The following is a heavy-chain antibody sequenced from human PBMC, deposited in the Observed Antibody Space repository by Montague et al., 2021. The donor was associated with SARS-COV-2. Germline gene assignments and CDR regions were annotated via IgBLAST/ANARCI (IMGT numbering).Heavy chain of an antibody. CDR1: RASIILSVHY. CDR2: IHYIGNT. Sequence: SETLSLTCNVYRASIILSVHYWAWIRKPPGKGLELIGSIHYIGNTYYNPSLESRVTISVDTSENQFSLKLRSVIAADTAVHYCARLLPDGTVVATDIPFDSWGQGTLVTVSS. V-gene: IGHV4-39*01. CDR3: ARLLPDGTVVATDIPFDS. J-gene: IGHJ4*02. D-gene: IGHD2-21*02.